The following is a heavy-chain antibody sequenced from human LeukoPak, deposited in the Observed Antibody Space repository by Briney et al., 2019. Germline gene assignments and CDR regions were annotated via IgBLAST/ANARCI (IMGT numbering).Heavy chain of an antibody. Sequence: RPSETLSLTCAVSGYSISSGYYWGWIRQPPGKGLEWIGSINHRGITYYIPSLKSRVTISVDTSKNQFSLRLSSVTAADTAVYYCARGRSHGDAGVYHFDYWGQGILVTVTS. CDR2: INHRGIT. D-gene: IGHD4-17*01. CDR1: GYSISSGYY. V-gene: IGHV4-38-2*01. CDR3: ARGRSHGDAGVYHFDY. J-gene: IGHJ4*02.